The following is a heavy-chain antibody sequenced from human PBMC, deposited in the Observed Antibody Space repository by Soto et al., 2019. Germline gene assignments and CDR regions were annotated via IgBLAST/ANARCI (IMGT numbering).Heavy chain of an antibody. V-gene: IGHV3-33*01. J-gene: IGHJ6*02. D-gene: IGHD3-10*01. CDR1: GFTFSSYG. Sequence: GGSLRLSCAASGFTFSSYGMHWVRQAPGKGLEWVAVIWYDGSNKYYADSVKGRFTISRDNSKNTLYLQMNSLRAEDTAVYYCAREHDYGSGSWHSSNYYYYGMDVWGQGTTVTVSS. CDR2: IWYDGSNK. CDR3: AREHDYGSGSWHSSNYYYYGMDV.